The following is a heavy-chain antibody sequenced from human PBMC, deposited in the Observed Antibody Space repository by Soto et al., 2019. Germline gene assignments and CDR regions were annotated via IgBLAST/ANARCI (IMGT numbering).Heavy chain of an antibody. CDR3: VRENYYYGMDV. CDR2: IRGGGNT. J-gene: IGHJ6*02. V-gene: IGHV3-66*01. Sequence: EVQLVESGGGLVQPGGSLRLSCAASGFTVSTDWMYWVRQAPGKGLEWVSVIRGGGNTFYADSVEGRFTISRDNSKNTVYLQMNGLRVEDXXMYYCVRENYYYGMDVWGQGTTVTVSS. CDR1: GFTVSTDW.